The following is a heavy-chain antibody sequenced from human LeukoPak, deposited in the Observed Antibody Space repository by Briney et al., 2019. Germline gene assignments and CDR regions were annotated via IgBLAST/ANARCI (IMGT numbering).Heavy chain of an antibody. CDR2: INPNSGGT. J-gene: IGHJ6*03. CDR3: ARDRYLRYFDWLFPPYYYYMDV. Sequence: ASVKVSCKASGYTFTGYYMHWVRQAPGQGLEWMGWINPNSGGTNYAQKFQGRVTMTRDTSISTAYMELSRLRSDDTAVYYCARDRYLRYFDWLFPPYYYYMDVWGKGTTVTISS. CDR1: GYTFTGYY. D-gene: IGHD3-9*01. V-gene: IGHV1-2*02.